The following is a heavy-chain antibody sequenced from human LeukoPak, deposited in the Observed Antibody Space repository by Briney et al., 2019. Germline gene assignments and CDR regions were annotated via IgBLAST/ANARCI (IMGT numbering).Heavy chain of an antibody. Sequence: GGSLTLSCAASGFTLSSYSMNWVRQAPGKGLEWVSSISSSGTYIYYADSVKGRFTISRDNAKNSLYLQMNSLRVEDTAVYYCARDAIVGSPNDYWGQGTLHRVL. CDR3: ARDAIVGSPNDY. CDR2: ISSSGTYI. V-gene: IGHV3-21*01. CDR1: GFTLSSYS. D-gene: IGHD1-26*01. J-gene: IGHJ4*02.